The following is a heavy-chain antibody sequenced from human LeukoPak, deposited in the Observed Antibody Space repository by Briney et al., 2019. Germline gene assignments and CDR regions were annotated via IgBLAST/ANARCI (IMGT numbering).Heavy chain of an antibody. J-gene: IGHJ6*03. D-gene: IGHD3-10*01. CDR1: GYTFTSYD. V-gene: IGHV1-8*01. CDR3: ARGGTHPLKYYYYYYYMDV. CDR2: MNPNSGNT. Sequence: ASVKVSCKASGYTFTSYDINRVRQATGQGLEWMGWMNPNSGNTGYAQKFQGRVTMTRNTSISTAYMELSSLRSEDTAVYYCARGGTHPLKYYYYYYYMDVWGKGTTVTVSS.